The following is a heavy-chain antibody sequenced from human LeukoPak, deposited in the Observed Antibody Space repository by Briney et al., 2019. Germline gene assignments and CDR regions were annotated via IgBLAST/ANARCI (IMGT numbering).Heavy chain of an antibody. D-gene: IGHD3-10*02. CDR2: IWYDGSNE. J-gene: IGHJ3*01. V-gene: IGHV3-33*01. CDR1: GFSFSNSG. CDR3: AREISMFVNAFDL. Sequence: PGVCLRLSCAASGFSFSNSGMHWVRQAPGKGLEWVTVIWYDGSNEYYADAVKGRFVISRDNSKNTVHLQMNSLRVEDTSVYYCAREISMFVNAFDLWGQGTLVAVSS.